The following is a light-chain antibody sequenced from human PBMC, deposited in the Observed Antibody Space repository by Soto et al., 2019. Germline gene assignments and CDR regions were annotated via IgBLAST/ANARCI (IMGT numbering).Light chain of an antibody. CDR1: QSISSW. CDR2: DAS. V-gene: IGKV1-5*01. CDR3: QQYNSYPIT. Sequence: DIKLNKSPSTLSASVCDRVTITCRASQSISSWLAWYQQKPGKAPKLLIYDASSLESGVPSRFSGSGSGTEFTLTISSLQPDDFATYYCQQYNSYPITFGQGTRLEIK. J-gene: IGKJ5*01.